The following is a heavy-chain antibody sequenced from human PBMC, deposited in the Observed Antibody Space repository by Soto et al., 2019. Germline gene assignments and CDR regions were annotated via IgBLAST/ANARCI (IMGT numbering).Heavy chain of an antibody. J-gene: IGHJ5*02. CDR2: ISSSGSTI. Sequence: GGSLRLSCAASGFTFSDYYMSWIRQAPGEGLEWVSYISSSGSTIYYADSVKGRFTISRDNAKNSLYLQMNSLRAEDTAVYYCARDRTMTAMVRDWFDPWGQGTLVTVSS. D-gene: IGHD5-18*01. V-gene: IGHV3-11*01. CDR1: GFTFSDYY. CDR3: ARDRTMTAMVRDWFDP.